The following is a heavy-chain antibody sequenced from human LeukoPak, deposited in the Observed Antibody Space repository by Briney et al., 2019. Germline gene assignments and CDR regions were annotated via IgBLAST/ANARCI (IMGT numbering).Heavy chain of an antibody. CDR1: GFTVSSNY. Sequence: GGSLRLSCAASGFTVSSNYMSWVRQAPGKGLEWVSVIYSGGSTYYADSVKGRFTISRDNSKNTLYLQMNSLRAEDTAVYYCARQDATTTPGGFFDYWGQGTLVTVSS. J-gene: IGHJ4*02. V-gene: IGHV3-66*04. D-gene: IGHD4-17*01. CDR3: ARQDATTTPGGFFDY. CDR2: IYSGGST.